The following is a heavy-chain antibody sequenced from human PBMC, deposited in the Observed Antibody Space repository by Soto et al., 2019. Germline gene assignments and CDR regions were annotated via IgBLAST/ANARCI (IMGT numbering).Heavy chain of an antibody. J-gene: IGHJ4*02. CDR2: ISVGSSTI. CDR3: ARAYNWNHGYFDY. Sequence: PGGSLRLSCAASGFTFSSYSMNWVCQAPGKGLEWVSYISVGSSTIYYADSVKGRFTISRDNAKNSLYLQMDSLRAEDTAVYYCARAYNWNHGYFDYCGQGTLVTVSS. D-gene: IGHD1-20*01. CDR1: GFTFSSYS. V-gene: IGHV3-48*01.